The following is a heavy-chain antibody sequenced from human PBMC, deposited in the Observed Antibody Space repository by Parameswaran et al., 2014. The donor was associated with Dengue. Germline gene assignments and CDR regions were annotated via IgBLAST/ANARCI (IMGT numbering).Heavy chain of an antibody. J-gene: IGHJ4*02. V-gene: IGHV3-30*01. CDR1: GFTFSSYA. Sequence: QAGGSLRLSCAASGFTFSSYAMHWVRQAPGKGLEWVAVISYDGSNKYYADSVKGRFTISRDNSKNTLYLQMNSLRAEDTAVYYCATTPYYDSSGYYPYYFDYWGQGTLVTVSS. CDR3: ATTPYYDSSGYYPYYFDY. D-gene: IGHD3-22*01. CDR2: ISYDGSNK.